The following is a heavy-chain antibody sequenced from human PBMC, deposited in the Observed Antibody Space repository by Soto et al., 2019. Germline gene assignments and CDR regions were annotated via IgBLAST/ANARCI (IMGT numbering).Heavy chain of an antibody. Sequence: QVQLVQSGAEVKKPGASVKVSCKASGYTFTSYYMHWVRQAPGQGLEWMGIINPSGGSSYAQKFQGRVTMTRDTSSRTVYLELSSVTWEDRALYYCARGRIPTKGAAGYWYLDLWGRGTRVTGPS. J-gene: IGHJ2*01. CDR3: ARGRIPTKGAAGYWYLDL. CDR1: GYTFTSYY. CDR2: INPSGGS. D-gene: IGHD6-13*01. V-gene: IGHV1-46*03.